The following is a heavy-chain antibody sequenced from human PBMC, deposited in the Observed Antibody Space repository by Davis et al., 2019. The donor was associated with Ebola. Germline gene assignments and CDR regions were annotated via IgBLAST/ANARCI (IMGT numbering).Heavy chain of an antibody. CDR2: INVANGNT. D-gene: IGHD5-24*01. V-gene: IGHV1-3*01. J-gene: IGHJ4*02. Sequence: AASVKVSCKASGYTFTTYPIHWVRQAPGQRLEWMGWINVANGNTQYSEKFQGRVTISRDTSASTAYMELSSLRSEDTAVYYCARDMEEMATIKGFNYWGQGTLVTVSS. CDR3: ARDMEEMATIKGFNY. CDR1: GYTFTTYP.